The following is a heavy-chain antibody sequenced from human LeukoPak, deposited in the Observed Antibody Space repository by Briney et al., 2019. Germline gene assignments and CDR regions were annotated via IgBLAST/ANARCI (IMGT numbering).Heavy chain of an antibody. CDR1: GGSVNNYY. CDR3: ARSSRGAAAGFDF. D-gene: IGHD6-13*01. CDR2: IYYSGNT. J-gene: IGHJ4*02. V-gene: IGHV4-59*02. Sequence: SETLSLTCTVSGGSVNNYYWSWIRQPPGEGLEWIGYIYYSGNTNYNPSLKSRVTISVDTSKNQFSLKLSSVAAADTAVYYCARSSRGAAAGFDFWGQGTLVTVSS.